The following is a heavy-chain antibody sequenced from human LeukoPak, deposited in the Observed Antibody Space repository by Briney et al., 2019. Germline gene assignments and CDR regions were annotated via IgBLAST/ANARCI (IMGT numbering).Heavy chain of an antibody. V-gene: IGHV3-74*01. CDR3: VRNTVTDDGFDI. CDR2: INRDGVST. D-gene: IGHD4-17*01. J-gene: IGHJ3*02. CDR1: GFAFNTYW. Sequence: PGGSLRLSCVASGFAFNTYWMHWVRQGPGKGLEWVSRINRDGVSTSYADSVKGRFTISRDNSKNTLYLQMNSLRAEDTAVYYCVRNTVTDDGFDIWGQGTMVTVSP.